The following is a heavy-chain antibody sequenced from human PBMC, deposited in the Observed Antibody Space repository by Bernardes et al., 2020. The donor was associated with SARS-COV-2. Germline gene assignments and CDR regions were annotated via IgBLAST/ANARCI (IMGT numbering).Heavy chain of an antibody. CDR3: ARRQDFGSGSVYFDY. CDR2: IDPSDSET. D-gene: IGHD3-10*01. V-gene: IGHV5-10-1*01. Sequence: GESLKISCKGSGYSFTSYWINWVRQMPGKGLEWMGGIDPSDSETNYSPSFQGHVTISADKSINTAYLQWSSLRASDTAMYYCARRQDFGSGSVYFDYWGQGTLVTVSS. J-gene: IGHJ4*02. CDR1: GYSFTSYW.